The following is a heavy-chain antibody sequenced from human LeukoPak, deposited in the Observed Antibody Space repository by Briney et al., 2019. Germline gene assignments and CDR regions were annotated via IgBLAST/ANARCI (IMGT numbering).Heavy chain of an antibody. J-gene: IGHJ4*02. CDR2: VTGSATHT. CDR1: GFTFSSYA. D-gene: IGHD4-17*01. Sequence: GGSLRLSCAASGFTFSSYAMSWVRQAPGKGLEWVSAVTGSATHTQHADSVKGRFTTSRDNSKNTLYLQMNSLRAEDTAVYYCAKDRDSYGDYVLGYWGQGTLVTVSS. CDR3: AKDRDSYGDYVLGY. V-gene: IGHV3-23*01.